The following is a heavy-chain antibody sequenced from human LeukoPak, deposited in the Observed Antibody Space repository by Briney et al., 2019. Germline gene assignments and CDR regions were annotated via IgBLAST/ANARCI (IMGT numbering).Heavy chain of an antibody. CDR3: ATVSTFWSGYNSPYNWFDP. J-gene: IGHJ5*02. V-gene: IGHV1-24*01. Sequence: GASVKVSCKVSGYTLTELSMHWVRQAPGKGLEWMGGFDPEDGETIYAQKFQGRVTMTEDTSTDIAYMELSSLRSEDTAVYFCATVSTFWSGYNSPYNWFDPWGQGTLVTVSS. D-gene: IGHD3-3*01. CDR1: GYTLTELS. CDR2: FDPEDGET.